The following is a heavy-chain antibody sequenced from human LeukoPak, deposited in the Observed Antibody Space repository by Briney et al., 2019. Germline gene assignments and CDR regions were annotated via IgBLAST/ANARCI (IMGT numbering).Heavy chain of an antibody. CDR1: GFTFSDYY. D-gene: IGHD3-22*01. CDR3: ARPLSNGYFHDSGGYYPYAMDV. CDR2: ISYDGSNK. J-gene: IGHJ4*02. V-gene: IGHV3-30-3*01. Sequence: PGGSLRLSCAASGFTFSDYYMSWIRQAPGKGLEWVAVISYDGSNKFYADSVKGRFTISRDNSKNTLYLQMNSLRAYDTAVYYCARPLSNGYFHDSGGYYPYAMDVWGQGTLVTVSS.